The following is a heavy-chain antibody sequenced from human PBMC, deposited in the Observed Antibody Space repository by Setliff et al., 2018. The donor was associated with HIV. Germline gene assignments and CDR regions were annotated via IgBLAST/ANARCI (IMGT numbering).Heavy chain of an antibody. CDR3: AREGLLVTSVGGAYWYHGMDV. CDR1: GYTFSDYD. Sequence: ASVKVSCKTSGYTFSDYDVAWVRQAPGQGLEWMGWISGYSGHTSYAQNFQGRVTMTTDTSTNTVFMELTGLRSEDTAVYYCAREGLLVTSVGGAYWYHGMDVWGQGNAGHRLL. J-gene: IGHJ6*02. D-gene: IGHD2-15*01. V-gene: IGHV1-18*01. CDR2: ISGYSGHT.